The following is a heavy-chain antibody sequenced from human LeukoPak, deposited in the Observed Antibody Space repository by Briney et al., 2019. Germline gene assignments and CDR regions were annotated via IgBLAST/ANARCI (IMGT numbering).Heavy chain of an antibody. CDR3: AKWSYSGYDRRGAFDI. Sequence: GGSLRLSCAASGFTFRSYAMSWVRQAPGKGLEWVSGISGSGGSTDYADSVKGRFTISRDNSKNTLYLQMNSLRAEDTAVYYCAKWSYSGYDRRGAFDIWGQGTTVTVSS. J-gene: IGHJ3*02. V-gene: IGHV3-23*01. CDR2: ISGSGGST. CDR1: GFTFRSYA. D-gene: IGHD5-12*01.